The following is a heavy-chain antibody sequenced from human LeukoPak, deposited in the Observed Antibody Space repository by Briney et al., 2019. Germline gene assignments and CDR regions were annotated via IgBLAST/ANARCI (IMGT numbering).Heavy chain of an antibody. CDR1: GGSISSSSYY. CDR3: ARDPEDTAMVNNWFDP. V-gene: IGHV4-39*02. CDR2: IYYSGST. Sequence: SETLSLIRTVSGGSISSSSYYWGWIRQPPGKGLEWIGSIYYSGSTYYNPSLKSRVTISVDTSKNQFSLKLSSVTAADTAVYYCARDPEDTAMVNNWFDPWGQGTLVTVSS. D-gene: IGHD5-18*01. J-gene: IGHJ5*02.